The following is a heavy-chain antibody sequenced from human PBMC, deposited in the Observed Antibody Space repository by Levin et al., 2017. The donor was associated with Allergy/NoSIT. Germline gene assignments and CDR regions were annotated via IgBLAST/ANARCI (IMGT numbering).Heavy chain of an antibody. Sequence: SQTLSLTCAVSGGSISSGGYSWSWIRQPPGKGLEWIGNIYLSGSTNDNPSLKSRVTMSVDRSKNQFSLKLSYVTAADTAIYYCARVAGYSYGYYFDYWGPGTLVTVSS. V-gene: IGHV4-30-2*01. CDR1: GGSISSGGYS. CDR3: ARVAGYSYGYYFDY. CDR2: IYLSGST. J-gene: IGHJ4*02. D-gene: IGHD5-18*01.